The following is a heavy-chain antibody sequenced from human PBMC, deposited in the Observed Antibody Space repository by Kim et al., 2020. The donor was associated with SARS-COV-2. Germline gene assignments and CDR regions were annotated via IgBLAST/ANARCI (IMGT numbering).Heavy chain of an antibody. J-gene: IGHJ6*02. CDR2: IVVGSGNT. V-gene: IGHV1-58*02. Sequence: SVKVSCKASGFTFTSSAMQWVRQARGQRLEWIGWIVVGSGNTNYAQKFQERVTITRDMSTSTAYMELSSLRSEDTAVYYCAWGVADYYYGMDVWGQGTTVTVSS. CDR3: AWGVADYYYGMDV. D-gene: IGHD3-10*01. CDR1: GFTFTSSA.